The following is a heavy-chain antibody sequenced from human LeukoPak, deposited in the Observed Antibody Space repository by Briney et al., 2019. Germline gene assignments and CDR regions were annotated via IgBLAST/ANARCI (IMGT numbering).Heavy chain of an antibody. V-gene: IGHV1-2*02. D-gene: IGHD3-10*01. CDR2: INPNSGGT. CDR1: GGSFSNYG. J-gene: IGHJ5*02. Sequence: ASVKVSCKTSGGSFSNYGISWVRQAPGQGLEWMGWINPNSGGTNYAQKFQGRVTMTRDTSISTAYMELSGLRSDDTAVYYCARETKYYYGSGRENWFDPWGQGTLVTVSS. CDR3: ARETKYYYGSGRENWFDP.